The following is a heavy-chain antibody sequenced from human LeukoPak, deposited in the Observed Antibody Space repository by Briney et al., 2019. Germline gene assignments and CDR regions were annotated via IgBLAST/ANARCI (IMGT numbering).Heavy chain of an antibody. CDR2: INHSGST. CDR1: GYSISSGYY. Sequence: SETLSLTCTVSGYSISSGYYWSWIRQPPGKGLEWIGEINHSGSTNYNPSLKSRVTISVDTSKNQFSLKLSSVTAADTAVYYCARGRGLWFGETKAYYFDYWGQGTLVTVSS. J-gene: IGHJ4*02. V-gene: IGHV4-38-2*02. CDR3: ARGRGLWFGETKAYYFDY. D-gene: IGHD3-10*01.